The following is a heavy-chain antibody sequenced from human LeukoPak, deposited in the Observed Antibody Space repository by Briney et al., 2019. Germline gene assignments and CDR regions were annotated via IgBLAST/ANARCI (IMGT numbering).Heavy chain of an antibody. V-gene: IGHV5-51*01. Sequence: GESLKISCKGSGYIFSGYWIGWVRQMPGKGLEWMGIIYPGDSDTRYSPSFQGQVTLSADKSISTAYLQWSSLKASDTAMYYCAKQTGDYLFDYWGQGTLVTVSS. D-gene: IGHD4-17*01. J-gene: IGHJ4*02. CDR2: IYPGDSDT. CDR3: AKQTGDYLFDY. CDR1: GYIFSGYW.